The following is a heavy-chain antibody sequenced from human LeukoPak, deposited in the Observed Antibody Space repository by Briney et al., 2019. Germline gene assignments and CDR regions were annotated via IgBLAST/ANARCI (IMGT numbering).Heavy chain of an antibody. J-gene: IGHJ5*02. CDR1: GFTFSSYA. Sequence: GGSLRLSCAASGFTFSSYAMHWVRQAPGKGLEWVAVISYDGSNKYYADSVKGRFTISRDNSKNTLYLQMNSLRAGDTAAYYCAREGGYYDPPVTAGLDPWGQGTLVTVSS. D-gene: IGHD3-22*01. V-gene: IGHV3-30-3*01. CDR3: AREGGYYDPPVTAGLDP. CDR2: ISYDGSNK.